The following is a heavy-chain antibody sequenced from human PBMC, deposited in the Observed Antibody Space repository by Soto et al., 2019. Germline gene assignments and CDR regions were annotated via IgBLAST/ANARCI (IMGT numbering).Heavy chain of an antibody. J-gene: IGHJ6*02. CDR3: ARSMTTVTPVYYYYGMDV. CDR2: IIPIFGTA. CDR1: GGTFSSYA. Sequence: QVQLVQSGAEVKKPGSSVKVSCKASGGTFSSYAISWVRQAPGQGLEWMGGIIPIFGTANYAQKFQGRVTITADESTSTAYMELSSLRSEDTAVYYCARSMTTVTPVYYYYGMDVRGQGTTVTVSS. D-gene: IGHD4-17*01. V-gene: IGHV1-69*01.